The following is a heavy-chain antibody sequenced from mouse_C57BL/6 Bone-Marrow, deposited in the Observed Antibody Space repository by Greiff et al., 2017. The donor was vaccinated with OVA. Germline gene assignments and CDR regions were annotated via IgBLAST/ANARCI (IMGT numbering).Heavy chain of an antibody. Sequence: QVQLQQPGAELVRPGSSVKLSCKASGYTFTSYWMHWVKQRPIQGLEWIGNIDPSDSETHYNQKFKDKATLTVDKSSSTAYMQLSSLTSEDSAVYYCARGRGNYGYYAMDYWGQGTSVTVSS. CDR2: IDPSDSET. CDR3: ARGRGNYGYYAMDY. J-gene: IGHJ4*01. V-gene: IGHV1-52*01. CDR1: GYTFTSYW. D-gene: IGHD2-1*01.